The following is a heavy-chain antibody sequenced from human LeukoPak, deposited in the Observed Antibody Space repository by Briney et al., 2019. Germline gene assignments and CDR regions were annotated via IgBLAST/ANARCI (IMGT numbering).Heavy chain of an antibody. D-gene: IGHD3-22*01. CDR1: GGSISSSSYY. Sequence: SETLSLTCTVSGGSISSSSYYWAWIRQPPGKGLEWIGSIYYSGNTYYKSSLKSRVTIAVDTSKNQFSLKLNSVTAADTAVYYCARGVGVYYDSSGYSDYFDYWGQGTLVTVSS. V-gene: IGHV4-39*07. CDR2: IYYSGNT. J-gene: IGHJ4*02. CDR3: ARGVGVYYDSSGYSDYFDY.